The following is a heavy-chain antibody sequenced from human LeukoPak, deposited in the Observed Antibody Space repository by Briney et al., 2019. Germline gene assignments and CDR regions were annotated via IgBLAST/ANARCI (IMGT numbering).Heavy chain of an antibody. V-gene: IGHV1-69*13. J-gene: IGHJ6*02. Sequence: SVKVSCKASGGTFSSYAISWVRQAPGQGLEWMGGIIPIFGTANYAQKFQGRVTITADESTSTAYMELRSLRSDDTAVYYCARDLLYSYDSSGYSLLLYYYYYYGMDVWGQGTTVTVSS. CDR2: IIPIFGTA. CDR1: GGTFSSYA. D-gene: IGHD3-22*01. CDR3: ARDLLYSYDSSGYSLLLYYYYYYGMDV.